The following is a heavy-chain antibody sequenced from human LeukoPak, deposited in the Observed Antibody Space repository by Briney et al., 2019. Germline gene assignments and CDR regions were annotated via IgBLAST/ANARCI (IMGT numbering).Heavy chain of an antibody. CDR2: ISESGSGT. CDR1: GLTFSRYA. Sequence: AGGSLRLSCAVSGLTFSRYAMSWVRQAPGKGLEWVSAISESGSGTYYADSVKGRFTISRDNSKDTLSLQMNGLRAEDTAVYYCAKDIAQGYTFGSIEQDYWGQGTLVTVSS. CDR3: AKDIAQGYTFGSIEQDY. J-gene: IGHJ4*02. D-gene: IGHD5-18*01. V-gene: IGHV3-23*01.